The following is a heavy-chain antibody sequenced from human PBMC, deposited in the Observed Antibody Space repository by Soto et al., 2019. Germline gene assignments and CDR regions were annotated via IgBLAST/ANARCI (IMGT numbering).Heavy chain of an antibody. CDR1: GFTFSSYG. J-gene: IGHJ4*02. D-gene: IGHD1-26*01. Sequence: EVQLLESGGGLVQPGGSLRLSCAASGFTFSSYGMSWVRQAPGKGLEWVSAISGSGGSRYYADAVKGRFTISRDNSKNELYLQLKSLRAEDTSVYDCAKFLSVGATTPCDYWAQGTPVTVSS. CDR2: ISGSGGSR. V-gene: IGHV3-23*01. CDR3: AKFLSVGATTPCDY.